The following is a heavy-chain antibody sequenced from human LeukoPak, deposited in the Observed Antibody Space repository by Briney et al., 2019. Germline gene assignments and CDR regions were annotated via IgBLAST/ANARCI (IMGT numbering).Heavy chain of an antibody. V-gene: IGHV4-39*01. CDR3: ARTRYYYNSRSYGAPYYFDY. CDR2: IYYSGST. J-gene: IGHJ4*02. CDR1: GVSISSNSYY. Sequence: SETLSLTCAVSGVSISSNSYYWGWIRQPPGKGLAWIGSIYYSGSTYYNPSLKSRVTISVDTSKNQFSLKLSSVTAADTAVYYCARTRYYYNSRSYGAPYYFDYWGQGTLVTVSS. D-gene: IGHD3-10*01.